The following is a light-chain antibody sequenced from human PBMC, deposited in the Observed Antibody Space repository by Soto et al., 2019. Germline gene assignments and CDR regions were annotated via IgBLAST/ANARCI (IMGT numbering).Light chain of an antibody. CDR3: QTWGTGIHYV. CDR1: SGHSSYA. Sequence: QLVLTQSPSASASLGASVRLTSTLSSGHSSYAIAWHQQQPEKGPRYLMKLNSDGSHSKGDGIPDRFSGSSSGAERYLTISSLQSEDEADYYCQTWGTGIHYVFGTGTKLTVL. CDR2: LNSDGSH. V-gene: IGLV4-69*01. J-gene: IGLJ1*01.